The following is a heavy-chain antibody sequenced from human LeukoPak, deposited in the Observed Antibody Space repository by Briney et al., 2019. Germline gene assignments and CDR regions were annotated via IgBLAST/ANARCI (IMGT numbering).Heavy chain of an antibody. Sequence: PSETLSLTCAVYGGSFSGYYWSWIRQPPGKGLEWIGEINHSGSTNYNPSPKSRVTISVDTSKNQFSLKLSSVTAADTAVYYCARGHHGYYYYMDVWGKGTTVTVSS. CDR1: GGSFSGYY. J-gene: IGHJ6*03. V-gene: IGHV4-34*01. CDR3: ARGHHGYYYYMDV. CDR2: INHSGST.